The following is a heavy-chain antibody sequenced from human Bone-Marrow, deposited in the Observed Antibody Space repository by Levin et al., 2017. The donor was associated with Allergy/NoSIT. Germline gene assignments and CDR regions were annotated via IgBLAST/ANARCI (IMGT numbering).Heavy chain of an antibody. J-gene: IGHJ4*02. CDR3: ARRRYSGYDI. CDR1: GGSFSGYY. V-gene: IGHV4-34*01. CDR2: INHSGST. D-gene: IGHD5-12*01. Sequence: SCAVYGGSFSGYYWSWIRQPPGKGLEWIGEINHSGSTNYNPSLKSRVTISVDTSKNQFSLKLSSVTAADTAVYYCARRRYSGYDIWGQGTLVTVSS.